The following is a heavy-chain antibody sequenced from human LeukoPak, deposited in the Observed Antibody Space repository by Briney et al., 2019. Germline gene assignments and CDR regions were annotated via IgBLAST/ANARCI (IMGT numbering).Heavy chain of an antibody. CDR1: GGTFSSYA. J-gene: IGHJ3*02. CDR3: ARPGGPVTDAFDI. V-gene: IGHV1-69*05. D-gene: IGHD3-16*01. Sequence: SVKVSCKASGGTFSSYAISWVRQAPGQGLEWMGGIIPIFGTANYAQKFQGRVTITTDESTSTAYMELSSLRSEDTAVYYCARPGGPVTDAFDIWGQGTMVTVSS. CDR2: IIPIFGTA.